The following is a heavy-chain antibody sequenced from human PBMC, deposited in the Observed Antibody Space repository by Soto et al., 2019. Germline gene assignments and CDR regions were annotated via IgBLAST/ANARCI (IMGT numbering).Heavy chain of an antibody. V-gene: IGHV3-30*18. D-gene: IGHD3-3*01. Sequence: QVQLVESGGGVVQPGRSLRLSCAASGFTFSSYGMHWVRQAPGKGLEWVAVISYDGSYKYYADSVKGRFTISRDNSKNTLYLQINSLRTEDTAVYYCAKARRFLEWSSGAADYYYGMDVWGQGTTVTVSS. CDR3: AKARRFLEWSSGAADYYYGMDV. CDR1: GFTFSSYG. J-gene: IGHJ6*02. CDR2: ISYDGSYK.